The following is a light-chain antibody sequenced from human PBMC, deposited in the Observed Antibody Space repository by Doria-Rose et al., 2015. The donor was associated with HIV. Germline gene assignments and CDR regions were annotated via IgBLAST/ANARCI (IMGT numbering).Light chain of an antibody. CDR2: DES. J-gene: IGKJ1*01. V-gene: IGKV3-20*01. CDR3: HQYGTSWT. Sequence: DIVMTQSPGTLSLSPGERATLSCRASQSFSSTYLAWYQQKPGQAPSLLIDDESTRATGIPDRFSASGSGTDFTLTINRLEPEDFALYYCHQYGTSWTFGQGTKVEI. CDR1: QSFSSTY.